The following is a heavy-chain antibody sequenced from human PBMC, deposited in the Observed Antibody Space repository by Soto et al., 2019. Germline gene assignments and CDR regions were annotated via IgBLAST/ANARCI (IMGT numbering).Heavy chain of an antibody. J-gene: IGHJ6*02. CDR1: GGSISSSNW. D-gene: IGHD6-19*01. V-gene: IGHV4-4*02. Sequence: QVQLQESGPGLVKPSGTLSLTCAVSGGSISSSNWWSWVRQPPGKGLEWIGEIYHSGSTNYNPSLKSRVTISVDKSKNQFSLKLSSVTGADTAVYYCARLGVHSGWENYYGMDVWGQGTTVTVSS. CDR3: ARLGVHSGWENYYGMDV. CDR2: IYHSGST.